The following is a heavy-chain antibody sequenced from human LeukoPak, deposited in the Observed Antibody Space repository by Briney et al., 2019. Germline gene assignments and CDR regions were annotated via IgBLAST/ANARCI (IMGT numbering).Heavy chain of an antibody. CDR2: INGDGAIT. D-gene: IGHD3-22*01. CDR3: ARALHYYDSTYPDY. V-gene: IGHV3-74*01. CDR1: GFTFSSSW. J-gene: IGHJ4*02. Sequence: GGSLRLSCVASGFTFSSSWMHWVRQAPGKGLVWVSRINGDGAITSYADSAKGRFIISRDNAKDTLSLVMNSLRADDTAVYYCARALHYYDSTYPDYWGQGTLVTVSS.